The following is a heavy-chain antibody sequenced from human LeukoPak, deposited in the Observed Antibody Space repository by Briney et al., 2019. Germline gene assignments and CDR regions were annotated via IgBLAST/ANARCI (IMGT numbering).Heavy chain of an antibody. CDR1: GGSFIGHY. CDR3: ARARGSSGGGGHYHYSFDV. J-gene: IGHJ3*01. V-gene: IGHV4-34*01. CDR2: VTDRGNV. D-gene: IGHD3-22*01. Sequence: SETLSLTCAVYGGSFIGHYWPWIRQPPGKGLEWIGEVTDRGNVNYNPSLRSRVTMSVDTAKSQFSVKLRSMTAADTSVFFCARARGSSGGGGHYHYSFDVWGQGTTVTVSS.